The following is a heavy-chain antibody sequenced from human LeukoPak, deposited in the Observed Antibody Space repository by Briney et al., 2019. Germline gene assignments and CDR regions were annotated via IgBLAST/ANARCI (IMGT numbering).Heavy chain of an antibody. Sequence: GGSLRLSCAASGFTFSSYAMHWVRQAPGKGLEWVAVISYDGSNKYYADSVKGRFTISRDNSKNTLYLQMNSLRAEDTAVYYRARDLYGSGSPLGYWGQRTLVTVSS. CDR3: ARDLYGSGSPLGY. V-gene: IGHV3-30-3*01. D-gene: IGHD3-10*01. CDR1: GFTFSSYA. J-gene: IGHJ4*02. CDR2: ISYDGSNK.